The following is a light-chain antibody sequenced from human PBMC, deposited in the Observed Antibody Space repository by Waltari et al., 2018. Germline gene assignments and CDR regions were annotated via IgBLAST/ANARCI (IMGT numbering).Light chain of an antibody. V-gene: IGKV3-11*01. CDR2: DAS. CDR1: QSVDTD. CDR3: HQRSNWPLT. J-gene: IGKJ4*01. Sequence: TVLTQSPATMSLSTEERATLSCRASQSVDTDLARYQHIPGQVPRLLIYDASNSATDIPARVSGSGSGADFTLIISSLEPEDLAVYYCHQRSNWPLTFGGGTKVEIK.